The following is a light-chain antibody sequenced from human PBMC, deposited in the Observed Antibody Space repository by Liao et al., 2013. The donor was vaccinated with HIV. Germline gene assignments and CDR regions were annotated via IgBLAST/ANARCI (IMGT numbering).Light chain of an antibody. V-gene: IGLV3-21*01. CDR3: QAWDSSHVV. CDR1: NIGSKS. Sequence: SYELTQPPSVSVAPGKTARITCGGNNIGSKSVHWYQQKPGQAPVLVIYYDSDRPSGIPERFSGSNSGNTATLTISGTQAMDEADYYCQAWDSSHVVFGGGTKLTVL. CDR2: YDS. J-gene: IGLJ2*01.